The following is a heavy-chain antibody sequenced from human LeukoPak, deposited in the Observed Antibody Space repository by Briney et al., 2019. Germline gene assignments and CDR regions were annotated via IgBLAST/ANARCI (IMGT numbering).Heavy chain of an antibody. CDR2: INAGNGNT. CDR3: AGVVGDSGWFDP. J-gene: IGHJ5*02. D-gene: IGHD4-17*01. V-gene: IGHV1-3*01. CDR1: GYTFTSYA. Sequence: ASVKVSCKASGYTFTSYAMHWVRQAPGQRLEWKGWINAGNGNTKYSQKFQGRVTITRDTSASTAHMELSSLRSEDTAVYYCAGVVGDSGWFDPWGQGTLVTVSS.